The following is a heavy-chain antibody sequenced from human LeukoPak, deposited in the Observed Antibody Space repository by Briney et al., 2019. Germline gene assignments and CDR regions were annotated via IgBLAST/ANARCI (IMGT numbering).Heavy chain of an antibody. CDR1: GFTLSNFA. Sequence: GGSLGLPCEASGFTLSNFAMSWVRQPPGKGLEWVSTIGGTGVPTYYADSVKGRFSISRDNSKNTLDLQMISLSAEDTAVYYCARGGLAYFDYWGQGTLVTVSS. CDR3: ARGGLAYFDY. D-gene: IGHD3/OR15-3a*01. J-gene: IGHJ4*02. CDR2: IGGTGVPT. V-gene: IGHV3-23*01.